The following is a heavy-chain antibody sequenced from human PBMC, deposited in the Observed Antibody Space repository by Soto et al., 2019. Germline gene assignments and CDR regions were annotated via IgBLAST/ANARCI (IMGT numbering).Heavy chain of an antibody. J-gene: IGHJ6*02. Sequence: QVQLVQSGAEVKKPGASVKVSCKASGYTFTSYAMHWVRQAPGQRLEGMGWLNAGNGNTKYSQKFQGRVASTRDTSASTAYMELSSLRSEDTAVYYCARGSSSWPSSYYYGMDVWGQGTTVTVSS. V-gene: IGHV1-3*01. CDR3: ARGSSSWPSSYYYGMDV. D-gene: IGHD6-6*01. CDR2: LNAGNGNT. CDR1: GYTFTSYA.